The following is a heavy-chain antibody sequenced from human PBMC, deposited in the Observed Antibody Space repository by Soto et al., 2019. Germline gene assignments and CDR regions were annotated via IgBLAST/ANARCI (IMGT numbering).Heavy chain of an antibody. CDR2: ISANGDST. Sequence: HWGALRRSWSGSGVSFNENPMYWVRPAPGKGLEYVSLISANGDSTHYADSVKGRFSISRDNSENTLYLQMSSLRAEDTAVYYCVKGAGWLQDVDYWGQGTLVTVSS. V-gene: IGHV3-64D*08. CDR1: GVSFNENP. J-gene: IGHJ4*02. D-gene: IGHD5-12*01. CDR3: VKGAGWLQDVDY.